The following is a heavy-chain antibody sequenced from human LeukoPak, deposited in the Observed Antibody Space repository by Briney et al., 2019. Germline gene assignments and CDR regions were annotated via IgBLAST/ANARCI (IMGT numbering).Heavy chain of an antibody. CDR2: MYYSGSS. D-gene: IGHD4-23*01. Sequence: PSETLSLTCTVSGGSISGYYWNWIRQTPGKGLEWIGYMYYSGSSTYNPPLKSRVSISVDTSKNQFSLKLNSVTAADTAIYYCARDSGDYGGNPYYFDYWGPGTLVTVSS. V-gene: IGHV4-59*01. CDR3: ARDSGDYGGNPYYFDY. J-gene: IGHJ4*02. CDR1: GGSISGYY.